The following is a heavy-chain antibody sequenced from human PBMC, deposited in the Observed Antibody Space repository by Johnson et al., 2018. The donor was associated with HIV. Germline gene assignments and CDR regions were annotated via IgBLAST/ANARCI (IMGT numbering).Heavy chain of an antibody. CDR3: ATERWFSEWLRRPFDAFDV. V-gene: IGHV3-15*01. D-gene: IGHD3-3*01. CDR2: IKSKSDGGTT. Sequence: VQLVESGGDLVKPGGSLRLSCAASGFTFSNAWMNWVRQAPGKGLEWVGRIKSKSDGGTTDYAAPVKGRFTISRDDSKNTVYLQMNSLKSYDTAMYYCATERWFSEWLRRPFDAFDVWCQGTMVTVSS. J-gene: IGHJ3*01. CDR1: GFTFSNAW.